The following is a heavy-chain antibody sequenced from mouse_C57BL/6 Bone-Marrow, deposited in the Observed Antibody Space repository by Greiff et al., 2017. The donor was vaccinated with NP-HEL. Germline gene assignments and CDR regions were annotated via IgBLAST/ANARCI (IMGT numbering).Heavy chain of an antibody. CDR2: IDPSDSYT. D-gene: IGHD4-1*01. Sequence: VQLQQSGAELVMPGASVKLSCKASGYTFTSYWMHWVKQRPGQGLEWIGEIDPSDSYTNYSQKFKGKSTLTVDKSSSTAYMQLSSLTSEDSAVYYCAREDWEGAWFAYWGQGTLVTVSA. CDR3: AREDWEGAWFAY. J-gene: IGHJ3*01. V-gene: IGHV1-69*01. CDR1: GYTFTSYW.